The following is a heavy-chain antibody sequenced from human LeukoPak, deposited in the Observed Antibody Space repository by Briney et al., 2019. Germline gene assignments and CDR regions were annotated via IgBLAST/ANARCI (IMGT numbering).Heavy chain of an antibody. CDR1: GVTFSSYA. CDR2: ISGSGGNT. CDR3: AKDTTVTTHWYFDL. D-gene: IGHD4-17*01. V-gene: IGHV3-23*01. J-gene: IGHJ2*01. Sequence: PGASLRLSCAASGVTFSSYAMSWVRQAPGKGLEWVSGISGSGGNTYYADSVKGRFSISRDNSKNTLYLQMNSLRAEDTAVYYCAKDTTVTTHWYFDLWGRGTLVTVSS.